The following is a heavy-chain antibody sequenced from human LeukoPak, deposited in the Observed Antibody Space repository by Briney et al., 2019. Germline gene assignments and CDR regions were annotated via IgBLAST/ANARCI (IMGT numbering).Heavy chain of an antibody. CDR1: GFTFSSYG. D-gene: IGHD3-10*01. J-gene: IGHJ4*02. CDR3: ATTSSVVVRGDTFDY. V-gene: IGHV3-33*01. Sequence: GESLRLSCAASGFTFSSYGMHWVRQAPGKGLEWVAVIWYDGSNKYYADSVKGRFTISRDNSKNTLYLQMNSLRAEDTAVYYCATTSSVVVRGDTFDYWGQGTLVTVSS. CDR2: IWYDGSNK.